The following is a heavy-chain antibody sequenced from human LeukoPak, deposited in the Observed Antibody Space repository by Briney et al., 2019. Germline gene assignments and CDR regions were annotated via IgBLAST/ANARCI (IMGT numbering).Heavy chain of an antibody. J-gene: IGHJ5*02. CDR3: AKDQGPTLRIGHWFDP. CDR1: GFTFSSYG. CDR2: IRYDGSNK. D-gene: IGHD4-17*01. Sequence: GGSLRLSCAASGFTFSSYGMHWVRQAPGKGLEWVAFIRYDGSNKYYADSVKGRFTISRDNSKNTLYLQMNSLRAEDTAVYYCAKDQGPTLRIGHWFDPWGQGTLVTVSS. V-gene: IGHV3-30*02.